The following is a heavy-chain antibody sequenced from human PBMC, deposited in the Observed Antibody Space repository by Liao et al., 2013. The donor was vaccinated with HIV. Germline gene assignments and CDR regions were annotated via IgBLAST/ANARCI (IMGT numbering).Heavy chain of an antibody. D-gene: IGHD3-3*01. Sequence: QVQLQQWGAGLLKPSETLSLTCAVKGDPSGDYSWNWIRQPPGKGLEWIGEIFHNGNTNYSPSLKSRVTISADMSKNQFSLRLTSVTAADTALYYCTSDFLRWGQGTLVTVSS. V-gene: IGHV4-34*12. J-gene: IGHJ4*02. CDR3: TSDFLR. CDR2: IFHNGNT. CDR1: GDPSGDYS.